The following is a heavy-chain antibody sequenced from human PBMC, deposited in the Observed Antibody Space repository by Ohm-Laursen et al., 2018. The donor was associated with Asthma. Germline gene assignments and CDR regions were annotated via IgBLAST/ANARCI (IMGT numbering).Heavy chain of an antibody. CDR1: GDSISSGNNY. Sequence: SDTLSLTCAVSGDSISSGNNYWSWIRQHPGKGLEWIGYIYYSGSTYYNPSLKSRVTISVDRSKNQFSLKLSSVTAADTAVYYCARGAMDGGKGFDYWGQGTLVTVSS. D-gene: IGHD4-23*01. CDR2: IYYSGST. J-gene: IGHJ4*02. V-gene: IGHV4-30-4*02. CDR3: ARGAMDGGKGFDY.